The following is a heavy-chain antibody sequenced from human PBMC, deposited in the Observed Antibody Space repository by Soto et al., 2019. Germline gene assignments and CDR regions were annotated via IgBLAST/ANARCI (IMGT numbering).Heavy chain of an antibody. CDR1: GFTFSSYA. D-gene: IGHD3-3*01. Sequence: GGSLRLSCAASGFTFSSYAMSWVRQAPGKGLEWVSAISGSGGSTYYADSVKGRFTISRDNSKNTLYLQMNSLRAEDTAVYYCAKDLTIFGVVIQSGDYWGQGTLVTVSS. CDR2: ISGSGGST. J-gene: IGHJ4*02. V-gene: IGHV3-23*01. CDR3: AKDLTIFGVVIQSGDY.